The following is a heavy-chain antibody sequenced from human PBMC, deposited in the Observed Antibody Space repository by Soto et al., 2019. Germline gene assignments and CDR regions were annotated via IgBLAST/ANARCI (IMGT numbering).Heavy chain of an antibody. Sequence: SETLSLTCAVYGGSFSGYYWSWIRQPPGKGLEWIGSIYYSGSTYYNPSLKSRVTISVDTSKNQFSLKLSSVTAADTAVYYCASITYYDFWSGYSNFDYWGQGTLVTVSS. CDR1: GGSFSGYY. CDR3: ASITYYDFWSGYSNFDY. J-gene: IGHJ4*02. D-gene: IGHD3-3*01. V-gene: IGHV4-34*01. CDR2: IYYSGST.